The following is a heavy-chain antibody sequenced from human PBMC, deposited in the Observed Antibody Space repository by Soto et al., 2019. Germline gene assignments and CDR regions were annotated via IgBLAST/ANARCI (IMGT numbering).Heavy chain of an antibody. CDR2: IRSKAYGGTT. D-gene: IGHD2-15*01. CDR1: GFTFGDYA. Sequence: GGSLRLSCTASGFTFGDYAMSWFRQAPGKGLEWVGFIRSKAYGGTTEYAASVKGRFTISRDDSKSIAHLQMNSLKTEDTAVYYCTRDPTRSGGSCFDYWGQGTLVTVSS. J-gene: IGHJ4*02. V-gene: IGHV3-49*03. CDR3: TRDPTRSGGSCFDY.